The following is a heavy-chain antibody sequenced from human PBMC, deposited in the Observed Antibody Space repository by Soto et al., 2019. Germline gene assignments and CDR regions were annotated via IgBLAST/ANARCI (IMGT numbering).Heavy chain of an antibody. CDR1: GGSFSGYY. J-gene: IGHJ4*02. Sequence: QVQLQQWGAGLLKPSETLSLTCAVYGGSFSGYYWTWIRQPPGTGLESVGESNHSGSTNYNPSLKSRVTISVATTKHQFSLQLTAVTAADAAVYYCARDKITGLFDYWGQGTLVTVSS. V-gene: IGHV4-34*01. CDR2: SNHSGST. CDR3: ARDKITGLFDY. D-gene: IGHD2-8*02.